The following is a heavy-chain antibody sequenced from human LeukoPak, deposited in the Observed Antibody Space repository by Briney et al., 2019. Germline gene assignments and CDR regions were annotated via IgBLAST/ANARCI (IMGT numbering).Heavy chain of an antibody. CDR1: GGSISSSRYY. V-gene: IGHV4-31*03. Sequence: SETLSLTCTVSGGSISSSRYYWGWIRQHPGKGLEWIGYIYYSGSTYYNPSLKSRVTISVDTSKNQFSLKLSSVTAADTAVYYCARGNDYGDPNWFDPWGQGTLVTVSS. J-gene: IGHJ5*02. CDR2: IYYSGST. D-gene: IGHD4-17*01. CDR3: ARGNDYGDPNWFDP.